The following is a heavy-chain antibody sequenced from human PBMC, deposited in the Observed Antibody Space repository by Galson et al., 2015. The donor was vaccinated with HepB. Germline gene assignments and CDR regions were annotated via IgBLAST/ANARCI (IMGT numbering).Heavy chain of an antibody. V-gene: IGHV1-18*04. D-gene: IGHD1-26*01. CDR3: ARDHPSSGSRSTDFDY. CDR1: GYTFTSYG. CDR2: IIAYNGST. J-gene: IGHJ4*02. Sequence: SVKVSCKASGYTFTSYGITWVRQAPGQGLEWMGRIIAYNGSTNYAPKLQGRLTMTTDTSTSTAHMELRSLRSDDTAVYYCARDHPSSGSRSTDFDYWGQGTLVTVSS.